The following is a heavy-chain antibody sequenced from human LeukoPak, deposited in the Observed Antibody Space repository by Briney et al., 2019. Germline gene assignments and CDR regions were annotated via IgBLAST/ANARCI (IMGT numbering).Heavy chain of an antibody. Sequence: GGSLRLSCAASGFALSSHWMTWVRQVPGRGPEWVANVNRDGSETYYLDSVKGRFTISKDNAKNSLYLQMNSLRAEDTAVYYRARINGYSYGYNDYWGQGTLVTVSS. CDR3: ARINGYSYGYNDY. CDR2: VNRDGSET. CDR1: GFALSSHW. D-gene: IGHD5-18*01. V-gene: IGHV3-7*01. J-gene: IGHJ4*02.